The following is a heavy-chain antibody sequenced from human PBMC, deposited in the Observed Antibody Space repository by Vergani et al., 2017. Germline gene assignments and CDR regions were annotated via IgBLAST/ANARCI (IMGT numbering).Heavy chain of an antibody. V-gene: IGHV1-46*01. J-gene: IGHJ4*02. CDR3: ARTYRRLRLGELSSPSDY. CDR1: GYTFTSYY. CDR2: INPSGGST. Sequence: QVQLVQSGAEVKKPGASVKVSCKASGYTFTSYYMHWVRQAPGQGLEWMGIINPSGGSTSYAQKFQGRVTMTRDTSTSTVYMELSSLRSEDTAVYYCARTYRRLRLGELSSPSDYWGQGTLVTVSS. D-gene: IGHD3-16*02.